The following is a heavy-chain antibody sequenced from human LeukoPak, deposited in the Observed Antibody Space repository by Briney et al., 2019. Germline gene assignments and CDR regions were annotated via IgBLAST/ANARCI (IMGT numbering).Heavy chain of an antibody. CDR3: ARLPYNILTGYYNDY. J-gene: IGHJ4*02. V-gene: IGHV7-4-1*02. CDR2: INTNTGNS. CDR1: GYTFTSYA. Sequence: GASVKVSCKASGYTFTSYAMNWVRQAPGQGLEWMGWINTNTGNSTYAQGFTGRFVFSLDTSVSTAYLQISSLKAEDTAVYYCARLPYNILTGYYNDYWGQGTLVTVSS. D-gene: IGHD3-9*01.